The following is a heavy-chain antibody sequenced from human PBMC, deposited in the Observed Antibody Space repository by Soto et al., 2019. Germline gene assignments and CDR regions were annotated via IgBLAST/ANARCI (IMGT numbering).Heavy chain of an antibody. CDR2: IIPIFGTA. CDR3: AREVFSNNFDY. V-gene: IGHV1-69*06. CDR1: GGTFSSYA. D-gene: IGHD4-4*01. Sequence: SVKVSCKASGGTFSSYAISWVRQAPGQGLEWMGGIIPIFGTANYAQKFQGRVTITADKSASTAYMELSSLRSEDTAVYYCAREVFSNNFDYWGQGTLVTVSS. J-gene: IGHJ4*02.